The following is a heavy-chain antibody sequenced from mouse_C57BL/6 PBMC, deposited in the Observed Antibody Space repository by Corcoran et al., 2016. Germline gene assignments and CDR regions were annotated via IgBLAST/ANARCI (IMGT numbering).Heavy chain of an antibody. CDR3: ASPLYYYGSSYDAWFAY. CDR2: INPYNGGT. V-gene: IGHV1-19*01. Sequence: EVQLQQSGPVLVKPGASVKMSCKASGYTFTDYYMNWVKQSHGKSLEWIGVINPYNGGTSYNQKFKGKATLTVDKSSSTAYMELNSLTSEDSAVYYCASPLYYYGSSYDAWFAYWGQGTLVTVSA. J-gene: IGHJ3*01. D-gene: IGHD1-1*01. CDR1: GYTFTDYY.